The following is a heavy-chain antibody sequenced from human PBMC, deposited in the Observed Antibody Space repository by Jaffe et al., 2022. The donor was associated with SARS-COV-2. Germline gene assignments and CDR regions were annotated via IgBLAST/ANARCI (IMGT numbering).Heavy chain of an antibody. D-gene: IGHD6-13*01. CDR3: ARLTAGYSISWSASSLGN. CDR1: GYTFSTYA. V-gene: IGHV7-4-1*02. J-gene: IGHJ4*02. Sequence: QVQLVQSGSELKRPGASVKISCKASGYTFSTYAMNWVRQAPGQGLEYMGWINTNTGNPTYAQGFRGRFVFSLDTSVSTAYLQINNLNSDDTAVYFCARLTAGYSISWSASSLGNWGQGALVTVSS. CDR2: INTNTGNP.